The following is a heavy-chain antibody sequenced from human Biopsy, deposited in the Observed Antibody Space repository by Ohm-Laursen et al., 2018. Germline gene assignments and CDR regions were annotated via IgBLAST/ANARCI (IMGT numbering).Heavy chain of an antibody. CDR1: GGAFNGYF. V-gene: IGHV4-34*01. Sequence: SETLSLTCAVYGGAFNGYFWSWIRQPPGKGLEWIGDITQSGSTNYNPSLKSRVTISVDTSRNQFSLELSSVTAADTAVYYCARVGVGAPSIDYFDSWGQGALVTVSS. D-gene: IGHD1-26*01. CDR2: ITQSGST. CDR3: ARVGVGAPSIDYFDS. J-gene: IGHJ4*02.